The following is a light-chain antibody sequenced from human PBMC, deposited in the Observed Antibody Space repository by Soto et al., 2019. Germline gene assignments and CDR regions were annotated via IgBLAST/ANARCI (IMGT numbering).Light chain of an antibody. CDR3: QQYNSYSGYT. Sequence: DIQMTQSPSTLSASVGDRVTITCRASQSISSWLAWFQQKPGKAPKLLIYDASNLESGVPSRFSGSGSGTEFTLTISSLQPDDFATYYCQQYNSYSGYTCGQGTKLEIK. J-gene: IGKJ2*01. V-gene: IGKV1-5*01. CDR2: DAS. CDR1: QSISSW.